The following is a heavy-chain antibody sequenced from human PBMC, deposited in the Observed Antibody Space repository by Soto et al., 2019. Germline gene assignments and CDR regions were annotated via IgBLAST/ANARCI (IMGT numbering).Heavy chain of an antibody. CDR1: GFTFSSYW. J-gene: IGHJ6*02. CDR3: ARDEVITMIAVYYYGMDV. CDR2: INSDGSST. Sequence: AGGSLRLSCAASGFTFSSYWMHWVRQAPGKGLVWVSRINSDGSSTSYADSVKGRFTISRDNAKNTLYLQMNSLRAEDTAVYYCARDEVITMIAVYYYGMDVWGQGTTVTVSS. D-gene: IGHD3-22*01. V-gene: IGHV3-74*01.